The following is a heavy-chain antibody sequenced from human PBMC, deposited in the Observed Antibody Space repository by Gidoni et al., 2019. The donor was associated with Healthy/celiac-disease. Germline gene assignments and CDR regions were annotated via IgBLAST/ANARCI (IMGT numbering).Heavy chain of an antibody. Sequence: QGQTQQWGAGLLKPSETLSLTCTVYSVYFISYHCNWIRQAQGKGLEWIGEINHSGRTNYNPSLRSRVTISLGTSRNQFSRRLTSVTAADTAVYDCARSNGVEGDSDNWGQGTLVTVSS. J-gene: IGHJ4*02. CDR3: ARSNGVEGDSDN. D-gene: IGHD2-8*01. CDR2: INHSGRT. CDR1: SVYFISYH. V-gene: IGHV4-34*01.